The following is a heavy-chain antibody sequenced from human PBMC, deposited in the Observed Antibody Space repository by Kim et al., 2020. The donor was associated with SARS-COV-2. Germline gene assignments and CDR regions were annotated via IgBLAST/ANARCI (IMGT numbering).Heavy chain of an antibody. D-gene: IGHD3-10*01. J-gene: IGHJ6*02. CDR1: GGSISSSSYY. Sequence: SETLSLTCTVSGGSISSSSYYWGWIRQPPGKGLEWIGSIYYSGSTYYNPSLKSRVTISVDTSKNQFSLKLSSVTAADTAVYYCARLGLVRGVRKNPGGPYYYYGMDVWGQGTTVTVSS. V-gene: IGHV4-39*01. CDR2: IYYSGST. CDR3: ARLGLVRGVRKNPGGPYYYYGMDV.